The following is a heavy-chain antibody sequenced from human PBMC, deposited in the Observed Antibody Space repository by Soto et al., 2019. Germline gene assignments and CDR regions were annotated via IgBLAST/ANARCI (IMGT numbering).Heavy chain of an antibody. D-gene: IGHD3-10*01. V-gene: IGHV1-2*02. J-gene: IGHJ4*02. CDR3: AREYRGGPLVHPVY. CDR1: GYIFTDYY. Sequence: GASVKVSCKASGYIFTDYYMHWVRQAPGQGLEWMGWINAKNGGTNYVQKFQGRVTLTRDTSISTAYMELSTLRSDDTAVYYCAREYRGGPLVHPVYWGQGTLVTVSS. CDR2: INAKNGGT.